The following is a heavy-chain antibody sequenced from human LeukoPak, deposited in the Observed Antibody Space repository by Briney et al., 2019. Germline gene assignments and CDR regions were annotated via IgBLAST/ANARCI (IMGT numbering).Heavy chain of an antibody. CDR3: AKDTIPDYYDSSGYSSYYFDY. CDR1: GFTFSSYA. Sequence: PGGSLRLSCAASGFTFSSYAMSWVRQAPGKGLEWVSAISGSGGSTYYADSVKGRFTISRDNSKNTLYPQMNSLRAEDTAVYYCAKDTIPDYYDSSGYSSYYFDYWGQGTLVTVSS. CDR2: ISGSGGST. V-gene: IGHV3-23*01. D-gene: IGHD3-22*01. J-gene: IGHJ4*02.